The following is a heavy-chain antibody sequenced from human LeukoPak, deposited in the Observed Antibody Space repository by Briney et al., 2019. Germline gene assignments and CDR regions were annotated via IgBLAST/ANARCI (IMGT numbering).Heavy chain of an antibody. CDR2: IMQDGSEK. D-gene: IGHD3-3*01. CDR1: GFTFSSYW. V-gene: IGHV3-7*01. J-gene: IGHJ6*03. Sequence: GGSLRLSCAASGFTFSSYWMSWVRQAPGKGLEWVANIMQDGSEKYYVDSVKGRFTISRDNAKNSLYLQMNSLRAEDTAVYYCASERPPDFGVGTHTGYYYYYMDVWGKGTTVTVSS. CDR3: ASERPPDFGVGTHTGYYYYYMDV.